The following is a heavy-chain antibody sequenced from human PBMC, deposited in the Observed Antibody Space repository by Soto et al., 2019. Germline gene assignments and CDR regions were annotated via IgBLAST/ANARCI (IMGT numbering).Heavy chain of an antibody. J-gene: IGHJ4*02. Sequence: EVQLVESGGGLVKPGGSLRLSCAASGFTFSNAWMNWVRQAPGKGLEWVGRITSEANGGTTDYAAPVKGRFTISRDDTKTTLYLKVSTLKTEHTPVYYCTTEPAFYDSSIYPPPFAYGGEGALVTVP. V-gene: IGHV3-15*01. D-gene: IGHD3-22*01. CDR3: TTEPAFYDSSIYPPPFAY. CDR1: GFTFSNAW. CDR2: ITSEANGGTT.